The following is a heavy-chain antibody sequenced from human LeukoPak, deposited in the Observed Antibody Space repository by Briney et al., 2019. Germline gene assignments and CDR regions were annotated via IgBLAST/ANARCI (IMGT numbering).Heavy chain of an antibody. CDR3: ARDIVSAMAVYDAFDV. CDR2: IIPIFGTA. Sequence: GASVKVSCKASGGTFSSYAISWVRQAPGQGLEWMGGIIPIFGTANYAQKFQGRVTITADESTSTAYMELSSLRSEDTAVYYCARDIVSAMAVYDAFDVWGQGTMVTVSS. CDR1: GGTFSSYA. J-gene: IGHJ3*01. D-gene: IGHD5/OR15-5a*01. V-gene: IGHV1-69*13.